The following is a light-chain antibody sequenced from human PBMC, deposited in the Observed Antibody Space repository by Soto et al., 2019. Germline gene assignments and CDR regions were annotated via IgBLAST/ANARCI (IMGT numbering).Light chain of an antibody. CDR3: QSYDNSLSSSV. CDR1: SSNIGAGYH. Sequence: QAVVTQPPSVSGAPGQRVTISCTGSSSNIGAGYHVHWYQQLPGTAPKLLIYGNNNRPSGVPDRFSGSKSGTSASLAITGLQAEDEADYYCQSYDNSLSSSVFGGGTKLTVL. V-gene: IGLV1-40*01. J-gene: IGLJ3*02. CDR2: GNN.